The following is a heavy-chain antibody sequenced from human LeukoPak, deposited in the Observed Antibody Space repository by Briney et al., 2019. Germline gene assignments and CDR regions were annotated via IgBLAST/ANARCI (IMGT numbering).Heavy chain of an antibody. CDR2: IITILGIA. J-gene: IGHJ4*02. Sequence: GASVKVSCKASGGTFSSYAISWVRQAPGQGLEWMGRIITILGIANYAQKFQGRVTITADKSTSTAYMELSSLRSEDTAVYYCARDGNSGYDYWGQGTLVTVSS. D-gene: IGHD5-12*01. V-gene: IGHV1-69*04. CDR3: ARDGNSGYDY. CDR1: GGTFSSYA.